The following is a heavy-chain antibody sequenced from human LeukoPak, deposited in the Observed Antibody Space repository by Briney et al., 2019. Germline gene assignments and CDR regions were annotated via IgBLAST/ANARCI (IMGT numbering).Heavy chain of an antibody. Sequence: GAAVKVSCMASGYTFTSYNMHWVRHAPGQGLERVGIINPSGGSTSYAQQFQGRVTMTRDTSTSTVYMELSSLRSEDTAVYYCARHDYSNYVDWIDAWGQGTLVTVPS. V-gene: IGHV1-46*01. CDR1: GYTFTSYN. CDR3: ARHDYSNYVDWIDA. J-gene: IGHJ5*02. CDR2: INPSGGST. D-gene: IGHD4-11*01.